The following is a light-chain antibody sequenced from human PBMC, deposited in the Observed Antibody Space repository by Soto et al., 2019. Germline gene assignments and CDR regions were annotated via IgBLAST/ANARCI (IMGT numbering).Light chain of an antibody. V-gene: IGLV2-14*01. CDR1: SSDIGAYNY. J-gene: IGLJ1*01. Sequence: QSALTQPASVSGSPGQSITISCTGSSSDIGAYNYVSWFQQYPGKAPKLIISEVSNRPSGVSNRFSGSKSGTAASLTISGLQAEDEADYYCSSYTVSVAPYVFGTGTKVTVL. CDR2: EVS. CDR3: SSYTVSVAPYV.